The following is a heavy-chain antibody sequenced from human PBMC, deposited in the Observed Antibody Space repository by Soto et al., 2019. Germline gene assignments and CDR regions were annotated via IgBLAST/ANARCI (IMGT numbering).Heavy chain of an antibody. CDR1: GGTFSSYA. CDR3: AREQYYYDSSGYSY. Sequence: EASVKVSCKASGGTFSSYAISWVRQAPGQGLEWMGGIIPIFGTANYAQKFQGRVTITADESTSTAYMELSSLRAEDTAVYYCAREQYYYDSSGYSYWGQGTLVTVSS. V-gene: IGHV1-69*13. CDR2: IIPIFGTA. J-gene: IGHJ4*02. D-gene: IGHD3-22*01.